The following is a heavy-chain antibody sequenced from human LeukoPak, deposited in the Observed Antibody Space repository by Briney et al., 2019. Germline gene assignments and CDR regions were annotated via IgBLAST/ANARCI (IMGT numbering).Heavy chain of an antibody. Sequence: GGSLRLSCAASGFTFTNFWMARVRQAPAKGLEWVASIHQDGSETHSIDSGRFTISRDNAKNSLYLQMNSLRDEDTAVYYCANTVGHYSHNWGQGTLVTVSS. D-gene: IGHD4-11*01. CDR2: IHQDGSET. J-gene: IGHJ4*02. CDR3: ANTVGHYSHN. V-gene: IGHV3-7*05. CDR1: GFTFTNFW.